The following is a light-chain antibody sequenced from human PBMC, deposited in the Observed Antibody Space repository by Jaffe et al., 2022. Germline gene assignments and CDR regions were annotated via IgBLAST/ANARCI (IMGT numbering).Light chain of an antibody. J-gene: IGKJ1*01. CDR3: QQFHSFSPWT. Sequence: DIQMTQSPSTLSASVGDRVSITCRASQSISSWLAWYQQKPGKAPKLLIYKASTLETGVPSRFSGSGSGTEFTLTISSLQPDDSATYYCQQFHSFSPWTFGQGTKVEIK. V-gene: IGKV1-5*03. CDR2: KAS. CDR1: QSISSW.